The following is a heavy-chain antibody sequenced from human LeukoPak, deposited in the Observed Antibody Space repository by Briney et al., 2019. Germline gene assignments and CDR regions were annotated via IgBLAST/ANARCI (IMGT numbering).Heavy chain of an antibody. J-gene: IGHJ5*02. CDR3: ARKTYYYGSGSRNYNWFDP. V-gene: IGHV4-34*01. CDR2: INHSGST. Sequence: PGGSLRLSCAASGFTFSSYWVSWVRQAPGKGLEWIGEINHSGSTNYNPSLKSRVTISVDTSKNQFSLKLSSVTAADTAVYYCARKTYYYGSGSRNYNWFDPWGQGTLVTVSS. D-gene: IGHD3-10*01. CDR1: GFTFSSYW.